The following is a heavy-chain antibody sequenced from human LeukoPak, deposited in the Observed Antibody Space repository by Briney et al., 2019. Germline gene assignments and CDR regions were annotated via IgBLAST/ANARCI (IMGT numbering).Heavy chain of an antibody. V-gene: IGHV3-74*01. CDR3: VRDLTNTAMVKALDY. CDR2: INSDGSST. J-gene: IGHJ4*02. CDR1: GFTFSSYW. D-gene: IGHD5-18*01. Sequence: GGSLRLSCAASGFTFSSYWMHWVRQAPGKGLVWVSRINSDGSSTSYADSVKGRFTISRDNAKNTLYLQMNSLRAEDTAVYYCVRDLTNTAMVKALDYWGQGTLVTVSS.